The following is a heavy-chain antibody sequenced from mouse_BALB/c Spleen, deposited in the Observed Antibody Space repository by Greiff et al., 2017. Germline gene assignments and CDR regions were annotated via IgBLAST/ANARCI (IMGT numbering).Heavy chain of an antibody. CDR3: ARPTMITTFAY. CDR1: GFTFSSYA. J-gene: IGHJ3*01. Sequence: EVKLVESGGGLVKPGGSLKLSCAASGFTFSSYAMSWVRQTPEKRLEWVASISSGGSTYYPDSVKGRFTISRDNARNILYLQMSSLRSEDTAMYYCARPTMITTFAYWGQGTLVTVSA. V-gene: IGHV5-6-5*01. CDR2: ISSGGST. D-gene: IGHD2-4*01.